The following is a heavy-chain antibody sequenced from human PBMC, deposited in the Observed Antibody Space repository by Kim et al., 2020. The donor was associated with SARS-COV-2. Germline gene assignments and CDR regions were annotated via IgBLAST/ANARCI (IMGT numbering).Heavy chain of an antibody. CDR2: ISYDGSNK. D-gene: IGHD5-12*01. Sequence: GGSLRLSCAASGFTFSSYGMHWVRQAPGKGLEWVAVISYDGSNKYYADSVKGRFTISRDNSKNTLYLQMNSLRAEDTAVYYCARGYNSLLRGFRAPIGKDWGQGTLVTVSS. V-gene: IGHV3-30*03. CDR3: ARGYNSLLRGFRAPIGKD. J-gene: IGHJ4*02. CDR1: GFTFSSYG.